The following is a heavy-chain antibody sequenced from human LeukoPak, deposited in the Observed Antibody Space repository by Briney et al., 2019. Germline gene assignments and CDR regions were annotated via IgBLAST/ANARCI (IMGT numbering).Heavy chain of an antibody. V-gene: IGHV4-39*07. Sequence: PSETLSLTCTVSGDSISSSNCYWGWIRQPPGKGLEWIGSIYFSGSTYYNPSLKSRVTISVDTSKNQFSLKLSSVTAADTAVYYCANVFARDGSGSYYDYYYMDVWDKGTTVTVSS. CDR1: GDSISSSNCY. J-gene: IGHJ6*03. D-gene: IGHD3-10*01. CDR3: ANVFARDGSGSYYDYYYMDV. CDR2: IYFSGST.